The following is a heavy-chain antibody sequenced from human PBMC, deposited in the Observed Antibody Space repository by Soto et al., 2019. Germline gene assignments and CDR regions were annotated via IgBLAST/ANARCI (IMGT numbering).Heavy chain of an antibody. D-gene: IGHD6-13*01. CDR3: ASARSSWYEVAFDP. CDR1: GGSISSGGYS. Sequence: SETLSLTCAVSGGSISSGGYSWSWIRQPPGKGLEWIGYIYHSGSTYYNPSLKSRVTISVDRSKNQFSLKLSSVTAADTAVYYCASARSSWYEVAFDPWGQGTLVTVSS. CDR2: IYHSGST. V-gene: IGHV4-30-2*01. J-gene: IGHJ5*02.